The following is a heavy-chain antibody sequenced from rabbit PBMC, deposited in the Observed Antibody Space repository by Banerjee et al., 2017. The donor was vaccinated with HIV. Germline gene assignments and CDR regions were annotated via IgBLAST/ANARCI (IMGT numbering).Heavy chain of an antibody. Sequence: YYASWAKGRFTISETSSTTVTLQMTSLTAADTATYFCARDRYYTYGYAAYAYATLNLWGQGTLVTVS. CDR3: ARDRYYTYGYAAYAYATLNL. J-gene: IGHJ4*01. V-gene: IGHV1S40*01. D-gene: IGHD6-1*01.